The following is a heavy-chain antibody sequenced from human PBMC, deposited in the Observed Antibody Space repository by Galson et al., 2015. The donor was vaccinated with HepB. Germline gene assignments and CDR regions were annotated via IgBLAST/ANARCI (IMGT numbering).Heavy chain of an antibody. Sequence: SLRLSCAASGFTFSSYAMHWVRQAPGKGLEWVAVISYDGSNKYYADSVKGRFTISRDNSKNTLYLQMNSLRAEDTAVYYCARARGGRWFGELLGYWGQGTLVTVS. CDR1: GFTFSSYA. CDR2: ISYDGSNK. V-gene: IGHV3-30*04. J-gene: IGHJ4*02. CDR3: ARARGGRWFGELLGY. D-gene: IGHD3-10*01.